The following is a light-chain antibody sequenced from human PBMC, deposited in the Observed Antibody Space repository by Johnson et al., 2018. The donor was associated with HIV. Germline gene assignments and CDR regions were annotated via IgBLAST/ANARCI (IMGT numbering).Light chain of an antibody. CDR3: GTWDSSLRARV. J-gene: IGLJ1*01. CDR1: SSNIGNNY. Sequence: QSVLTQPPSVSAAPGQKVTIYCSGSSSNIGNNYVSWYQQLPGTAPKLLIYDNNKRPSGIPDRFSGSKSGTSATLGITGLQTGDEADDYCGTWDSSLRARVFGTGTKVTVL. V-gene: IGLV1-51*01. CDR2: DNN.